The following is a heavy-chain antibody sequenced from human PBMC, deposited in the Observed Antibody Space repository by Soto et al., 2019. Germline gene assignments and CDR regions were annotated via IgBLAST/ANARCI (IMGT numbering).Heavy chain of an antibody. J-gene: IGHJ5*01. CDR3: AVYAARHWFGS. Sequence: EVHLVESGGDLVQPGGSLRLSGAASGLAVSTDYMTWVRQAPGKGLEWVSLIYVGGGTYYADSVKGRFTISRDNSNSTLYLQMNSMRAEDPAVYYCAVYAARHWFGSWGQGTLVTVSS. CDR1: GLAVSTDY. V-gene: IGHV3-66*01. D-gene: IGHD6-6*01. CDR2: IYVGGGT.